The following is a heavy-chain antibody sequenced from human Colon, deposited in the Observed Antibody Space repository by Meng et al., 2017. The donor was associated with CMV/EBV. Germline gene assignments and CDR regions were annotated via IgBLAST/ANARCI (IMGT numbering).Heavy chain of an antibody. CDR3: AVIGGCSSTSCSVPGNWFDP. CDR1: GFTFSSYW. J-gene: IGHJ5*02. Sequence: GESLKISCAASGFTFSSYWMSWVRQAPGKGLEWVANIKQDGSEKYYVDSVKGRFTISRDNAKNSLYLQMNSLRAEDTAVYYCAVIGGCSSTSCSVPGNWFDPWGQGTLVTVSS. CDR2: IKQDGSEK. D-gene: IGHD2-2*01. V-gene: IGHV3-7*01.